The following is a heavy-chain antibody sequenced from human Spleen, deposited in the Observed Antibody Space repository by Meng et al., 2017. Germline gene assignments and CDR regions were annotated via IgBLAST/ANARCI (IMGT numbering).Heavy chain of an antibody. J-gene: IGHJ4*02. CDR2: MNPNSGNT. D-gene: IGHD6-19*01. CDR1: GHTFSSYD. Sequence: QVQLVQSGAEVKKPGASVKVSCKASGHTFSSYDFNWVRQATGQGLGWMGWMNPNSGNTGYAQKFQGRVSMTKNTSISTAYMELSSLRSEDTAVYYCARDPSNTSGRYAYFDYWGQGTLVTCYS. CDR3: ARDPSNTSGRYAYFDY. V-gene: IGHV1-8*01.